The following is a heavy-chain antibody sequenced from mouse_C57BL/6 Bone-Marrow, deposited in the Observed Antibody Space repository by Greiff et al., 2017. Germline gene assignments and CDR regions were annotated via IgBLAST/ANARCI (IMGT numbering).Heavy chain of an antibody. CDR1: GYTFTSYW. V-gene: IGHV1-55*01. CDR2: IYPTSGRT. D-gene: IGHD4-1*01. J-gene: IGHJ2*01. Sequence: QVQLQQPGAELVKPGASVKMSCKASGYTFTSYWITWVKQRPGQGLEWIGDIYPTSGRTNYNEKFKSKAILTVDTSSNTAYMQLSIRTSEDAAVFYCARSGPLGRSFDYWGQGTTLTVSS. CDR3: ARSGPLGRSFDY.